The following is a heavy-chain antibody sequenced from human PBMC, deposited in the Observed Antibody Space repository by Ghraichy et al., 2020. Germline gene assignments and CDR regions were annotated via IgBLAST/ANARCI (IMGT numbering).Heavy chain of an antibody. J-gene: IGHJ4*02. CDR2: IYYSGST. CDR1: GGSISSSSYY. CDR3: ARLDNVAATPDY. D-gene: IGHD2-15*01. Sequence: SETLSLTCTVSGGSISSSSYYWGWIRQPPGKGLEWIGSIYYSGSTYYNPSLKSRVTISVDTSKNQFSLKLSSVTAADTAVYYCARLDNVAATPDYWGQGTLVPVSS. V-gene: IGHV4-39*01.